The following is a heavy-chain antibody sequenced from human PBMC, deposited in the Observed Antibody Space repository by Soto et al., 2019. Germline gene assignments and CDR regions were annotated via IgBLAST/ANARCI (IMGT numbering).Heavy chain of an antibody. CDR3: ARGRGAYCGGDCPGEIDY. J-gene: IGHJ4*02. Sequence: SVKVSCKASGYTFTSYYMHWVRQAPGQGLEWMGIINPSGGSTSYAQKFQGRVTMTRDTSTSTVYMELSSLRSEDTAVYYCARGRGAYCGGDCPGEIDYWGQGTLVTVSS. CDR2: INPSGGST. V-gene: IGHV1-46*01. CDR1: GYTFTSYY. D-gene: IGHD2-21*02.